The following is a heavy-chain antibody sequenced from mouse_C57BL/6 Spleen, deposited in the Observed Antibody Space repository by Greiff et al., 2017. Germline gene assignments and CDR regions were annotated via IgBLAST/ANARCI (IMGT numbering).Heavy chain of an antibody. Sequence: QVQLKESGAELVRPGASVTLSCKASGYTFTDYEMHWVKQTPVHGLEWIGAIDPATGGTAYNQKFKGKAILTAAKSSSTAYMELRSQTSEVSAVYYCVRWDPSTTVVADYWYFDVGGTGTTVTVSS. V-gene: IGHV1-15*01. D-gene: IGHD1-1*01. J-gene: IGHJ1*03. CDR3: VRWDPSTTVVADYWYFDV. CDR1: GYTFTDYE. CDR2: IDPATGGT.